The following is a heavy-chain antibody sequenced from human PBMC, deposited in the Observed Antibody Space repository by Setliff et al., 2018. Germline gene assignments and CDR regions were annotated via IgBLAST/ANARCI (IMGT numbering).Heavy chain of an antibody. CDR2: IIHSGST. V-gene: IGHV4-38-2*02. J-gene: IGHJ6*03. CDR3: AREQWLDPPGYYYMDV. D-gene: IGHD6-19*01. Sequence: SETLSLTCAVSGYSIGYSIGSGHYWGWIRQPPGKRLEWIGEIIHSGSTNYNPTLKSRLTISRDTSKNQVSLKLNSVTATDTAVHYCAREQWLDPPGYYYMDVWAKGTTVTVSS. CDR1: GYSIGYSIGSGHY.